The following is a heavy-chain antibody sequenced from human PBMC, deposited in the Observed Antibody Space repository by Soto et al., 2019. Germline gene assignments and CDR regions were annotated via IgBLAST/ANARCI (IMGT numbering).Heavy chain of an antibody. CDR1: GGSLNRGC. CDR3: ARFSPPRKSYDSNPGWFDP. V-gene: IGHV4-59*01. Sequence: ETLSLTCTVSGGSLNRGCWTWSRQSPGKGLEWIGYVSSTGSTNYNPSLKSRLTMSLDTSTNEVSLSLTSVTAADAAVYFCARFSPPRKSYDSNPGWFDPWGQG. CDR2: VSSTGST. D-gene: IGHD3-22*01. J-gene: IGHJ5*02.